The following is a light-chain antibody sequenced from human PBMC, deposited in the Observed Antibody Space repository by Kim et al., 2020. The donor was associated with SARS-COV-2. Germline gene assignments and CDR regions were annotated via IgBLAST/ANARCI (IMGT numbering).Light chain of an antibody. CDR3: CSYTSSSTYV. CDR2: DVS. Sequence: QSALTQPASVSGSPGQSITISCTGTSSDVGGYVYVSWYQQHPGKAPKLMIYDVSKRPSGVSNRFSGSKSGNTASLTISGLQAEDEADYYCCSYTSSSTYVFGTGTKVTVL. CDR1: SSDVGGYVY. V-gene: IGLV2-14*03. J-gene: IGLJ1*01.